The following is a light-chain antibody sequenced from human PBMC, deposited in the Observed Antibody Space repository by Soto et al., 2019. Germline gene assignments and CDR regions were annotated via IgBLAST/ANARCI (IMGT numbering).Light chain of an antibody. CDR3: TSYAGDNNYL. V-gene: IGLV2-8*01. CDR1: SSDVGGYDY. J-gene: IGLJ1*01. Sequence: QSALTQPPSASGSPGQPVTISCTGTSSDVGGYDYVSWYQQYPGKAPKLIIYEVSKRPSGVPNRFSGSKTGNTASLTVSGLQADDEADYYCTSYAGDNNYLFGTGTKVTVL. CDR2: EVS.